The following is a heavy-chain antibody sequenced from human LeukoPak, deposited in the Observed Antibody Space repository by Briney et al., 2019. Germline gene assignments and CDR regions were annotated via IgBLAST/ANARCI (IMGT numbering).Heavy chain of an antibody. J-gene: IGHJ4*02. CDR1: GGSISSGDYY. CDR3: ARSNYYASSGYSPFDY. D-gene: IGHD3-22*01. Sequence: SETLSLTCTVSGGSISSGDYYWSWIRQPPGKGLEWIGYIYYSGSAYYNPSLKSRVTISVDTSKNQFSLKLSSVTAADTAVYYCARSNYYASSGYSPFDYWGQGTLVTVSS. CDR2: IYYSGSA. V-gene: IGHV4-30-4*01.